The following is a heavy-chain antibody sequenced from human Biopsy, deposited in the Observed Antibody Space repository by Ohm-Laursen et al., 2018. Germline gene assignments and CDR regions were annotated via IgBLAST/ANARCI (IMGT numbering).Heavy chain of an antibody. D-gene: IGHD6-13*01. CDR1: GFPLSARGMC. CDR2: VDWDDFK. Sequence: TQTLTLTCSFSGFPLSARGMCVSWIRQAPGKALEWLARVDWDDFKVYSASLQTKLSISKDTSNDQVVLTVNNVDPADTATYYCARTPILIVSAGPVYRHRRHLQGMDVWGQGIAVTVS. V-gene: IGHV2-70*16. CDR3: ARTPILIVSAGPVYRHRRHLQGMDV. J-gene: IGHJ6*02.